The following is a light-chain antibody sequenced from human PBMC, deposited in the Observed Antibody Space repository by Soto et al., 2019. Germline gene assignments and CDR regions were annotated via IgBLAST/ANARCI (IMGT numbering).Light chain of an antibody. J-gene: IGLJ1*01. CDR3: SSLADGDNYV. CDR2: EIT. V-gene: IGLV2-8*01. Sequence: QSVLTQPPSASGSPGQSVTISCTGTSSDVGGYNYLSWYQQHPGKAPKLLIYEITKRASGVPNRFSGSKSGNTASLTVSGLQAEDEADYYCSSLADGDNYVFGTGTQLTV. CDR1: SSDVGGYNY.